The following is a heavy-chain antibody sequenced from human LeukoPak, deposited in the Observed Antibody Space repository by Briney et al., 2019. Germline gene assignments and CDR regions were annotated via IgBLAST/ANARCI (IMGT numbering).Heavy chain of an antibody. Sequence: SETLPLTCTVSGGSISSYYWSWIRQPPGKGLEWIGYIYYSGSTNYNPSLKSRVTISVDTSKNQFSLKLSSVTAADTAVYYCARATPSGGYYYYYGMDVWGQGTTVTVSS. D-gene: IGHD3-10*01. CDR1: GGSISSYY. J-gene: IGHJ6*02. CDR2: IYYSGST. V-gene: IGHV4-59*01. CDR3: ARATPSGGYYYYYGMDV.